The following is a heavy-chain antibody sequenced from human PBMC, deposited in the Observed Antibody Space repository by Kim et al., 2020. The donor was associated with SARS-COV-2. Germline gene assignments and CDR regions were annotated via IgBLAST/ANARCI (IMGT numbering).Heavy chain of an antibody. Sequence: ETLSLTCTVSGVSISSYYWSWIRQPPGKGLEWIGYIFYVGSTNYNPSLKSRVTISVDTSKNQFSLRLTSVTAADTAVYYCARVISWYTSSWYYFDYWGQ. J-gene: IGHJ4*02. CDR2: IFYVGST. CDR1: GVSISSYY. V-gene: IGHV4-59*01. CDR3: ARVISWYTSSWYYFDY. D-gene: IGHD6-13*01.